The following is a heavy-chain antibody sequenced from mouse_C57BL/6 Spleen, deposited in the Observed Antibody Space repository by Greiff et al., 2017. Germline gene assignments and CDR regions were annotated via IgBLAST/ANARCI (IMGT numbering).Heavy chain of an antibody. J-gene: IGHJ1*03. V-gene: IGHV1-69*01. CDR3: ARWYDGSSYWYFDV. CDR1: GYTFTSYW. D-gene: IGHD1-1*01. Sequence: QVQLQQPGAELVMPGASVKLSCKASGYTFTSYWMHWVKQRPGQGLEWIGEIDPSDSYTNYNQKFKGKSTLTVDKSSSTAYMQLSSLTSEDSAVDYCARWYDGSSYWYFDVWGTGTTVTVSS. CDR2: IDPSDSYT.